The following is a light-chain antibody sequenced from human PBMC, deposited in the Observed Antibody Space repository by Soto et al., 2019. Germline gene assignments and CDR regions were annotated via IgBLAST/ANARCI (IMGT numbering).Light chain of an antibody. J-gene: IGKJ4*01. Sequence: EIVLTQSPWTLYLSPGERATLSCSASQIVNSNYLAWYQHKPGQGPRFLIYGASGRATGIPDRFSGSGTGTDFTLTINSVEPEDVAIYFCQQHTSPPLTFGGGT. CDR1: QIVNSNY. V-gene: IGKV3-20*01. CDR3: QQHTSPPLT. CDR2: GAS.